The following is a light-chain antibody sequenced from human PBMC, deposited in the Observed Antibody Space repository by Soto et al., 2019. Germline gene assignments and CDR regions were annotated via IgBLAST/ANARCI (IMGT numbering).Light chain of an antibody. Sequence: IVLAQSPCTLSLSPGERATLSCRASQSVSSSYLAWYRQKPGQAPRLLIYGASSRATGIPDRFSGSGSGTDFTLTISRLEPEDFAVYYCQQYGSSPRTFGQGTKVDIK. CDR1: QSVSSSY. CDR2: GAS. CDR3: QQYGSSPRT. J-gene: IGKJ1*01. V-gene: IGKV3-20*01.